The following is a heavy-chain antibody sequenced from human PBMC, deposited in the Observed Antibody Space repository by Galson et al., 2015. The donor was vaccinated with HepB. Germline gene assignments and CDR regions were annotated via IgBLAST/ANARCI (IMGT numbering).Heavy chain of an antibody. CDR2: IKSKTDGGTT. CDR3: TTELYYYGSGFDY. Sequence: SLRLSCAASGFTFSNAWMSWVRQAPGKGLEWVGRIKSKTDGGTTDYAAPVKGRFTISRDDSKNTLYLQMNSLKTEDTAVYYCTTELYYYGSGFDYWGQGTLVTVSS. J-gene: IGHJ4*02. CDR1: GFTFSNAW. V-gene: IGHV3-15*01. D-gene: IGHD3-10*01.